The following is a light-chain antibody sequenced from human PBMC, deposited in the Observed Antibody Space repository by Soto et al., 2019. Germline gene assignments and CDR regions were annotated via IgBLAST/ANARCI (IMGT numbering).Light chain of an antibody. V-gene: IGKV3-20*01. CDR3: QQYGSSPRT. J-gene: IGKJ1*01. CDR2: GAS. Sequence: EIVLTQSPGTQSLSPGERATLSCRASQSVSSSYLAWYQQKPGQAPRLIIYGASSRATGIPDRFSGSGSGTDFTLTISRLQTEDFAVYYCQQYGSSPRTFGQGTKVDIK. CDR1: QSVSSSY.